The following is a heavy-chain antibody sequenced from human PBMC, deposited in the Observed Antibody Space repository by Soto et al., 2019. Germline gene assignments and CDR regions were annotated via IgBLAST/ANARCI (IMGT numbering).Heavy chain of an antibody. CDR3: ARGDMVADYYYYGMDV. CDR1: GGTFSSYA. Sequence: QVQLVQSGAEVKKPGSSVKVSCKASGGTFSSYAISWVRQAPGQGLEWMGGIIPIFGTANYAQKFQGRVTITXXEXTXXAYMELSSLRSEDTAVYYCARGDMVADYYYYGMDVWGQGTTVTVSS. J-gene: IGHJ6*02. V-gene: IGHV1-69*05. D-gene: IGHD5-12*01. CDR2: IIPIFGTA.